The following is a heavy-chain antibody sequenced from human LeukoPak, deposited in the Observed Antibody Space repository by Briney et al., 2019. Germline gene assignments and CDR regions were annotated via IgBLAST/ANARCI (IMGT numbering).Heavy chain of an antibody. V-gene: IGHV7-4-1*02. CDR3: AVLSYDSSGYYYPLDY. D-gene: IGHD3-22*01. CDR2: MNTNTGNP. CDR1: GYTFTNYA. J-gene: IGHJ4*02. Sequence: ASVKVSCKASGYTFTNYAMNWVRQAPGQGLEWMGWMNTNTGNPTYAQGFTGRFVFSLDTSVSTAYLQISSLKTEDTAVYYCAVLSYDSSGYYYPLDYWGQGTLVTVSS.